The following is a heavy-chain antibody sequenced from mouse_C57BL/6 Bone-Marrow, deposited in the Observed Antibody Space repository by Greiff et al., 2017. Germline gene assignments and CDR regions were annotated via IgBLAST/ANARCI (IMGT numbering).Heavy chain of an antibody. Sequence: QVQLQQPGAELVKPGASVKLSCKASGYTFTSYWMQWVKQRPGQGLEWIGEIDPSDSYTNYNQKFKGKATLTVDTSSSTAYMQLSSLTSEDSAVYYCADGLGFAYWGQGTLVTVSA. V-gene: IGHV1-50*01. CDR1: GYTFTSYW. CDR3: ADGLGFAY. J-gene: IGHJ3*01. CDR2: IDPSDSYT.